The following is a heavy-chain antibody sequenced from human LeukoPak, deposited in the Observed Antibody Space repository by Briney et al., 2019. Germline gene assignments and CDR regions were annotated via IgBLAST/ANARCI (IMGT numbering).Heavy chain of an antibody. CDR3: ARLGRGHFDY. Sequence: SETLSLTCTVSGGSISTYYWSWIRQPPGKGLGWIGYIYYSGNTNYNPSLKSRVTISVDTSKNQFSLKLSSVTAADTAVYYCARLGRGHFDYWGQGTLVTVSS. CDR2: IYYSGNT. CDR1: GGSISTYY. J-gene: IGHJ4*02. V-gene: IGHV4-59*01.